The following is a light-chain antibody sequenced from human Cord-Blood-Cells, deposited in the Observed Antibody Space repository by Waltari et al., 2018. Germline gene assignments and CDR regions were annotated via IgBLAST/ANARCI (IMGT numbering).Light chain of an antibody. CDR2: EVS. CDR3: SSYAGSNNLV. CDR1: SSDVGGYNY. V-gene: IGLV2-8*01. Sequence: QSALTHPPSASGSPGQSVTISCTGTSSDVGGYNYVSWYQQHPGKAPKLMIYEVSTRPSGVPDRFSGSKSGNTASLTVSGLQAEDEADYYCSSYAGSNNLVFGGGTKLTVL. J-gene: IGLJ3*02.